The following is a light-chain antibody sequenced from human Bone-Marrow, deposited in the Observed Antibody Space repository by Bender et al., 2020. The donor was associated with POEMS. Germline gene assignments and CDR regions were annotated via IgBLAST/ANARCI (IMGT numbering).Light chain of an antibody. Sequence: QSALTQPASVSGSPGQSITVSCTGTVNDVGAYSYVSWYQQHPGKAPKLMVFDVSHRPSGVSNRFSGSKSGNTASLTISGLQADDEADYFCSSYASSTTLVVFGTGTKVTVL. CDR1: VNDVGAYSY. CDR2: DVS. V-gene: IGLV2-14*03. J-gene: IGLJ1*01. CDR3: SSYASSTTLVV.